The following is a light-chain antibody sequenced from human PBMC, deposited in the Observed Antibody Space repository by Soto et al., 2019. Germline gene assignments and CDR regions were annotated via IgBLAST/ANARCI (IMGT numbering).Light chain of an antibody. V-gene: IGKV1-39*01. J-gene: IGKJ3*01. Sequence: DIQMTQSPSSLSASVGDRVTITCRASQSISSYLNWYQQKPGKAPKLLIYAASSLQSGVPSRFSGNGSGTDFTLTISSLQPEDFATYYCQQSYSTLEFTFGPGTKVDIK. CDR2: AAS. CDR1: QSISSY. CDR3: QQSYSTLEFT.